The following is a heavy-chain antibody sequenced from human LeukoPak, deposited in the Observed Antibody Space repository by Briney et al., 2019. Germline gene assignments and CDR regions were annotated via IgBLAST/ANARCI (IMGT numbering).Heavy chain of an antibody. CDR1: DDSISSSSYY. CDR2: IYYSGST. CDR3: ARIPFRGIIAGAFEH. D-gene: IGHD3-10*01. V-gene: IGHV4-39*01. Sequence: SETLSLTCTVSDDSISSSSYYWGWIRQPPGKGLEWIASIYYSGSTYYNPSLNNRGTISVDTSKKQFSLKLTSVTAADTAVYYCARIPFRGIIAGAFEHWGQGTLVTVSS. J-gene: IGHJ4*02.